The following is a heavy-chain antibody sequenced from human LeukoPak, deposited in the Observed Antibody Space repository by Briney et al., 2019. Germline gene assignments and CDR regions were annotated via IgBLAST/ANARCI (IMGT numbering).Heavy chain of an antibody. CDR2: ISYGGSNK. Sequence: GRSLRLSCAASGFTFSSYAMHWVRQAPGKGPEWVAVISYGGSNKYYADSVKGRFTISRDNSKNTLYLQMNSLRAEDTAVYYCARDRVGATDYFDYWGQGTLVTVSS. CDR1: GFTFSSYA. V-gene: IGHV3-30-3*01. CDR3: ARDRVGATDYFDY. D-gene: IGHD1-26*01. J-gene: IGHJ4*02.